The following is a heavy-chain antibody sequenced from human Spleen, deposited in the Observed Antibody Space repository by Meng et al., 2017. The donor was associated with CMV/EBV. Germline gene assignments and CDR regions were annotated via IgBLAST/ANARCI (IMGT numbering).Heavy chain of an antibody. V-gene: IGHV3-7*01. CDR2: IKQDGSEK. CDR3: ARDTRTLYYYYGMDV. J-gene: IGHJ6*02. D-gene: IGHD2-15*01. CDR1: GFTFSSYW. Sequence: GESLKISCAASGFTFSSYWMSWVRQAPGKGLEWVANIKQDGSEKYYVDSVKGRFTISRDNAKNSLYLQMDSLRGEDTAVYYCARDTRTLYYYYGMDVWGQGTTVTVSS.